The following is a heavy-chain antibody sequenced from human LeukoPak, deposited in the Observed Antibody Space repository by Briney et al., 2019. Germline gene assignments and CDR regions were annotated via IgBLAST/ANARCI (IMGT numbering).Heavy chain of an antibody. CDR2: IIPIFGTA. J-gene: IGHJ6*03. V-gene: IGHV1-69*05. Sequence: SVKVSCKASGGTFSSYAISWVRQAPGQGLEWMGRIIPIFGTANYAQKFQGRVTITTDESTSTAYMELSSLRSEDTAVYYCARDYDILTGPNPKYYYYYIDVWGKGTTVTVSS. CDR3: ARDYDILTGPNPKYYYYYIDV. CDR1: GGTFSSYA. D-gene: IGHD3-9*01.